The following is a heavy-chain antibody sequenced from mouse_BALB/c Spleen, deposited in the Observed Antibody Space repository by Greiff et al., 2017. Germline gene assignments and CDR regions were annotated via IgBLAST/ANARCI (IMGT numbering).Heavy chain of an antibody. CDR2: INPSSGDT. CDR1: GYTFTSYT. J-gene: IGHJ2*01. CDR3: ARTTMSTTDYFDY. D-gene: IGHD2-4*01. Sequence: QVQLQQSAAELARPGASVKMSCKASGYTFTSYTMHWVKQRPGQGLEWIGYINPSSGDTEYNQKFKDKTTLTADKSSSTAYMQLSSLTSEDSAVYYCARTTMSTTDYFDYWGQGTTLTVSS. V-gene: IGHV1-4*02.